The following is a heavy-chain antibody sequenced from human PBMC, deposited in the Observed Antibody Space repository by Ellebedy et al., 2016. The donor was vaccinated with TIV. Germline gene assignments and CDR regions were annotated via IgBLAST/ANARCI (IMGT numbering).Heavy chain of an antibody. J-gene: IGHJ6*02. V-gene: IGHV3-21*01. D-gene: IGHD3-10*01. Sequence: GGSLRLXXAASGFTFSSYSMNWVRQAPGKGLEWVSSISSSSSYIYYADSVKGRFTISRDNAKNSLYLQMNSLRAEDTAVYYCARLRITMVRGVIRASYYYYYGMDVWGQGTTVTVSS. CDR1: GFTFSSYS. CDR3: ARLRITMVRGVIRASYYYYYGMDV. CDR2: ISSSSSYI.